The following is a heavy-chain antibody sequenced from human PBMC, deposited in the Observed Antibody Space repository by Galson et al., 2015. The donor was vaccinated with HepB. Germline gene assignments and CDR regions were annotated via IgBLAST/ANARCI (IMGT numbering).Heavy chain of an antibody. D-gene: IGHD6-6*01. V-gene: IGHV3-11*01. CDR3: ARDRDRIASRLSSFDP. CDR1: GFTFSDYY. Sequence: SLRLSCAASGFTFSDYYMSWIRQAPGKGLEWVSYISSSGSTIYYADSVKGRFTISRDNAKNSLYLQMNSLRAEDTAVYYCARDRDRIASRLSSFDPWGQGTLVTVSS. J-gene: IGHJ5*02. CDR2: ISSSGSTI.